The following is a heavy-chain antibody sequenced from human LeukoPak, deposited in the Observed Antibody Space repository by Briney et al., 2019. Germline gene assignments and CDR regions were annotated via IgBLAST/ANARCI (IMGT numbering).Heavy chain of an antibody. J-gene: IGHJ5*02. V-gene: IGHV3-7*03. Sequence: PSETLSLTCGVSGGSITNTNYWTWVRQPPGKGLEWVANIKQDGSEKYYVDSVKGRFTISRDNAKSSLYLQMNSLRAEDTALYYCARDGGRYSGSSSWGQGTLVTVSS. D-gene: IGHD1-26*01. CDR1: GGSITNTNYW. CDR2: IKQDGSEK. CDR3: ARDGGRYSGSSS.